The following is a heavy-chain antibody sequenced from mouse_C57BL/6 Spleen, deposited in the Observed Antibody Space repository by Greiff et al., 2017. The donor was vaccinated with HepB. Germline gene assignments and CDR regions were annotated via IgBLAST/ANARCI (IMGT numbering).Heavy chain of an antibody. V-gene: IGHV3-6*01. Sequence: EVKLMESGPGLVKPSQSLSLTCSVTGYSITSGYYWNWIRQFPGNKLEWMGYISYDGSNNYNPSLKNRISITRDTSKNQFFLKLNSVTTEDTATYYCARSLRSSYAMDYWGQGTSVTVSS. CDR3: ARSLRSSYAMDY. J-gene: IGHJ4*01. D-gene: IGHD1-1*01. CDR1: GYSITSGYY. CDR2: ISYDGSN.